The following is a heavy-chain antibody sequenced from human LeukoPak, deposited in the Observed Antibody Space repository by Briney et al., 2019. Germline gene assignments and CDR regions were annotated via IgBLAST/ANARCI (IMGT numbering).Heavy chain of an antibody. V-gene: IGHV4-59*01. D-gene: IGHD3-3*01. Sequence: PSETLSLTCTVSGGSISSYYWSWIRQPPGKGLEWIGYIYYSGSTNYNPSLKSRVTISVDTSKNQFSLKLSSVTAADTAVYYCARVRANADFFSVYYFDYWGQGTLVTVSS. CDR3: ARVRANADFFSVYYFDY. CDR2: IYYSGST. J-gene: IGHJ4*02. CDR1: GGSISSYY.